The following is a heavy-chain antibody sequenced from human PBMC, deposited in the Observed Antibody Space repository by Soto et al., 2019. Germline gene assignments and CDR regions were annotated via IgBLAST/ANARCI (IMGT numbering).Heavy chain of an antibody. D-gene: IGHD4-17*01. Sequence: GSLRLSCAASGFTFSSYGMHWVRQAPGKGLEWVAVIWYDGGNKYYADSVKGRFTISRDNSKNTLYLQMNSLRAEDTAVYYCAREGIDYGDYLGGIYYYYGMDVWGQGTTVTVSS. CDR1: GFTFSSYG. CDR2: IWYDGGNK. J-gene: IGHJ6*02. CDR3: AREGIDYGDYLGGIYYYYGMDV. V-gene: IGHV3-33*01.